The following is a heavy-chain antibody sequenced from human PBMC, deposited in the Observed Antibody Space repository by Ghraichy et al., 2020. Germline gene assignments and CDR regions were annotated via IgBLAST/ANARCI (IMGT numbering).Heavy chain of an antibody. CDR2: IIPIFGTA. J-gene: IGHJ6*02. Sequence: VKVSCKASGGTFSSYAISWVRQAPGQGLEWMGGIIPIFGTANYAQKFQGRVTITADESTSTAYMELSSLRSEDTAVYYCASKDQLLFDYYYYGMDVWGQGTTVTVSS. CDR1: GGTFSSYA. V-gene: IGHV1-69*01. CDR3: ASKDQLLFDYYYYGMDV. D-gene: IGHD2-2*01.